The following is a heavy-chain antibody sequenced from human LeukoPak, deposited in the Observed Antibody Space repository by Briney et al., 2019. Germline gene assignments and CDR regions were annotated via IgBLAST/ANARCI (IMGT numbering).Heavy chain of an antibody. CDR2: MYYSGIT. CDR1: GGSITSGGYF. Sequence: SETLSLTCTDSGGSITSGGYFWGWVRQHPGKGLEWIGNMYYSGITYYNPSLRSRVTIPVDTSKNQFSLKLSSVTAADTAVYYCARDGGNVLDYWGQGTLVTVSS. CDR3: ARDGGNVLDY. J-gene: IGHJ4*02. V-gene: IGHV4-31*03. D-gene: IGHD4-23*01.